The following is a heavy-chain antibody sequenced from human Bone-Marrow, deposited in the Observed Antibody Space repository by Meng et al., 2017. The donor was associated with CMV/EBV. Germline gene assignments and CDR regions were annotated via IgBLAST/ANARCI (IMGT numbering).Heavy chain of an antibody. Sequence: GESLKISCAASGFTFSSYSMNWVRQAPGKGLEWVSYISSSSSTIYYADSVKGRFTISRDNAKNSLYLQMNSLTAEDTAVYFCARMGLLEWLLPYYLDYWGQGTLVTVSS. D-gene: IGHD3-3*01. CDR3: ARMGLLEWLLPYYLDY. CDR2: ISSSSSTI. J-gene: IGHJ4*02. CDR1: GFTFSSYS. V-gene: IGHV3-48*04.